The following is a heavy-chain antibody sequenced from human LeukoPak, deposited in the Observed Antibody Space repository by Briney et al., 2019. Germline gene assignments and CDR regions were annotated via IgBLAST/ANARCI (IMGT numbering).Heavy chain of an antibody. CDR2: INSDGSST. V-gene: IGHV3-74*01. CDR1: GFTFSSYW. D-gene: IGHD2-15*01. J-gene: IGHJ4*02. Sequence: PGRSLRLSCAASGFTFSSYWMHWVRQAPGKGLVWVSRINSDGSSTSYADSVKGRFTISRDNAKNTLYLQMNSLRAEDTAVYYCARVGGRLYYFDYWGQGTLVTVSS. CDR3: ARVGGRLYYFDY.